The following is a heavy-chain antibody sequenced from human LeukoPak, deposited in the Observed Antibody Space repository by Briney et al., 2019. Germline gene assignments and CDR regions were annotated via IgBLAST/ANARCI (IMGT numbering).Heavy chain of an antibody. CDR2: IYYSAST. Sequence: SQTLSLTCTVSGGSISSGDYYWSWIRQPAGKGLEWIGYIYYSASTYYNPSLKSRVTISVNTSKNQFSLKLSSVTAADTAVYYCAREWEWELRRGAGYFDYWGQGTLVTVSS. CDR3: AREWEWELRRGAGYFDY. V-gene: IGHV4-30-4*08. D-gene: IGHD1-26*01. J-gene: IGHJ4*02. CDR1: GGSISSGDYY.